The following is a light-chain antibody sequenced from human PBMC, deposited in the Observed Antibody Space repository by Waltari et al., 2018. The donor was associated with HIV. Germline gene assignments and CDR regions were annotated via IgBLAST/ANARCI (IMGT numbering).Light chain of an antibody. Sequence: DVVLTQSPLSLPVTLGQPASISCRPSQSLVYGDGNTYLNWFHQRPGQSPRRLIYEVSKRDSGVPERFSGSGSGAEFTLKISRVEADDVGIYYCRQGTHWPLTFGGGTTVEIK. CDR3: RQGTHWPLT. J-gene: IGKJ4*01. V-gene: IGKV2-30*01. CDR2: EVS. CDR1: QSLVYGDGNTY.